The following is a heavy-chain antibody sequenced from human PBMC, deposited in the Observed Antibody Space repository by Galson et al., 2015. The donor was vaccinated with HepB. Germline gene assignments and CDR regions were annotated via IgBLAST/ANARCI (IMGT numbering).Heavy chain of an antibody. J-gene: IGHJ6*02. CDR1: GFTVSSNY. Sequence: SLRLSCAASGFTVSSNYMSWVRQAPGKGLEWVSVIYSGGSTYYADSVKGRFTISRHNSKNTLYLQMNSLRAEDTAVYYCASGKSFGAMGATITQYYYYGMDVWGQGTTVTVSS. CDR2: IYSGGST. V-gene: IGHV3-53*04. D-gene: IGHD1-26*01. CDR3: ASGKSFGAMGATITQYYYYGMDV.